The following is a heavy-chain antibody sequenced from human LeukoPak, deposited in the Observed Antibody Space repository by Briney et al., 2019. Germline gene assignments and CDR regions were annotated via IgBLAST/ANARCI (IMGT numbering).Heavy chain of an antibody. CDR2: ISGSGGST. CDR1: GFTFSSYA. CDR3: AKGYSSGWSGFSAFDY. J-gene: IGHJ4*02. Sequence: GGSLRLSCAASGFTFSSYAMSWVRQAPGKGLEWVSAISGSGGSTYYADSVKGRFTISRDNSKNTLYLEMNSLRAEDTAVYYCAKGYSSGWSGFSAFDYWGQGTLVTVSS. D-gene: IGHD6-19*01. V-gene: IGHV3-23*01.